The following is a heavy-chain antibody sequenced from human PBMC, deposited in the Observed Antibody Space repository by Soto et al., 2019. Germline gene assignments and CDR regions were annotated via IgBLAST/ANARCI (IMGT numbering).Heavy chain of an antibody. CDR3: AKDRYGSGSYLDY. D-gene: IGHD3-10*01. CDR2: IWYDGSNT. Sequence: GGSLRLSCVASGFFLRDFGMHWVRQAPGKGLEWVSVIWYDGSNTYQGESVKGRFTISRDNSKNTLYLQMNSLRAEDTAVYYCAKDRYGSGSYLDYWGQGTLVTVSS. V-gene: IGHV3-30*02. J-gene: IGHJ4*02. CDR1: GFFLRDFG.